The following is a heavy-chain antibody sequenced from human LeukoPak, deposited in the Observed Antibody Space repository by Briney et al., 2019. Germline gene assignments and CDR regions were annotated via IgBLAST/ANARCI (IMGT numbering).Heavy chain of an antibody. D-gene: IGHD3-10*01. CDR1: GGSFSGYY. V-gene: IGHV4-34*01. CDR2: INHSGST. Sequence: TSETLSLTCAVYGGSFSGYYWSWIRQPPGKGLEWIGEINHSGSTNYNPSLMSRVTISVDTSKNQFSLKLSSVTAADTAVYYCARGRGAKYYMDVWGKGTTVTVSS. J-gene: IGHJ6*03. CDR3: ARGRGAKYYMDV.